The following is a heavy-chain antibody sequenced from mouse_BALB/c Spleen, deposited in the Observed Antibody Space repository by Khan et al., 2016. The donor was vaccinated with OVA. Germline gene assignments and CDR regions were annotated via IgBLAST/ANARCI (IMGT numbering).Heavy chain of an antibody. V-gene: IGHV1-77*01. CDR2: IYPGSDNA. J-gene: IGHJ2*01. CDR3: ARGDCYYVYCDY. D-gene: IGHD2-3*01. CDR1: GYTFTYSV. Sequence: QVQLKESGPELVKPGASVKMSCKASGYTFTYSVITWVKQRTGQGLEWIGEIYPGSDNAYYNERFKGKATLTADKSSNTTHMQPSSLTSEDSAVFSGARGDCYYVYCDYWGQGTTLTVSS.